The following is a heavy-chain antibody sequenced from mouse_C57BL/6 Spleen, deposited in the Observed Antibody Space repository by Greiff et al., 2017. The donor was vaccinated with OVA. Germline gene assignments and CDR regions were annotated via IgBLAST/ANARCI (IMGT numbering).Heavy chain of an antibody. CDR2: INPSNGGT. CDR3: AAYYSNSYAMDY. CDR1: GYTFTSYW. J-gene: IGHJ4*01. V-gene: IGHV1-53*01. D-gene: IGHD2-5*01. Sequence: QVHVKQSGPELVKPGASVKISCKASGYTFTSYWMHWVKQRPGQGLEWIGNINPSNGGTNYNEKFKSKATLTVDKSSSTAYMQLSSLTSEDSAVYYCAAYYSNSYAMDYWGQGTSVTVSS.